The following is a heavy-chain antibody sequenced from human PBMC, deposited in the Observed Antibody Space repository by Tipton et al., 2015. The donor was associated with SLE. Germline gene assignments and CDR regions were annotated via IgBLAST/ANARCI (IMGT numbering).Heavy chain of an antibody. D-gene: IGHD3-10*01. CDR1: GFTFSDYY. CDR2: ISSRGPAI. CDR3: ARLVHWFDP. J-gene: IGHJ5*02. Sequence: SLRLSCAASGFTFSDYYMSWIRQAPGKGLEWVSYISSRGPAIYYADSVKGRFTISRDNGKNSLYLHMNNLRAEDTAVYYCARLVHWFDPWGQGTLVTVSS. V-gene: IGHV3-11*04.